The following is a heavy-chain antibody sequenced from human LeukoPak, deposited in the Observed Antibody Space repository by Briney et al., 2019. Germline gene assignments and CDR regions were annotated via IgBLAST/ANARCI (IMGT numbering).Heavy chain of an antibody. V-gene: IGHV4-59*01. CDR3: ARERGFCSGGTCYSDGLDF. CDR2: IYYSGTT. CDR1: GGXISSYY. Sequence: SETLSLTCTISGGXISSYYWSWIRQPPGKGLEWIGYIYYSGTTNYNPSFKSRVTISVDTSKNQLSLRLSSLTAADTAVYYCARERGFCSGGTCYSDGLDFWGQGTMVTVSS. D-gene: IGHD2-15*01. J-gene: IGHJ3*01.